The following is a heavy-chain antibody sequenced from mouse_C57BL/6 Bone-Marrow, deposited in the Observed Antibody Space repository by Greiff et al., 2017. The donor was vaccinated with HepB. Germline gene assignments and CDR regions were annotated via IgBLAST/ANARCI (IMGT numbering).Heavy chain of an antibody. D-gene: IGHD1-1*01. CDR2: IYPGDGDT. V-gene: IGHV1-80*01. Sequence: VKLMESGAELVKPGASVKISCKASGYAFSSYWMNWVKQRPGKGLEWIGQIYPGDGDTNYNGKFKGKATLTADKSSSTAYMQLSSLTSEASAVYFCARAPYYYVSRCYFDVWGTGTTVTVSS. CDR3: ARAPYYYVSRCYFDV. J-gene: IGHJ1*03. CDR1: GYAFSSYW.